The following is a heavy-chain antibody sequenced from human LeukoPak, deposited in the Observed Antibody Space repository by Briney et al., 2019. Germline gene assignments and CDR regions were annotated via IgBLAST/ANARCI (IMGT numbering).Heavy chain of an antibody. J-gene: IGHJ4*02. Sequence: ASVKVSCKASGYTFTSYGISWVRQAPEQGLEWMGWISAYNGNTNYAQKLQGRVTMTTDTSTSTAYMELRSLRSDDTAVYYCARMAGSYRTNYFDYWGQGTLVTVSS. D-gene: IGHD1-26*01. CDR3: ARMAGSYRTNYFDY. CDR1: GYTFTSYG. CDR2: ISAYNGNT. V-gene: IGHV1-18*01.